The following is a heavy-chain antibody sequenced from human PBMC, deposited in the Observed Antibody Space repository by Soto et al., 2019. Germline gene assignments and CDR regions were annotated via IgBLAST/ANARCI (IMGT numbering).Heavy chain of an antibody. J-gene: IGHJ5*02. CDR2: SYYSGTS. CDR3: TRRYTWNDYYFYP. V-gene: IGHV4-39*01. Sequence: QLHLQESGPGLVKPSQTLSLTCTVSGGSIRVQSYYWTWIRQTPGKGLEWVGSSYYSGTSYFNPALKGPVTISVGTSTNQFSLRLTSVTAADTAVYYCTRRYTWNDYYFYPWGQGTLVTVSS. CDR1: GGSIRVQSYY. D-gene: IGHD1-20*01.